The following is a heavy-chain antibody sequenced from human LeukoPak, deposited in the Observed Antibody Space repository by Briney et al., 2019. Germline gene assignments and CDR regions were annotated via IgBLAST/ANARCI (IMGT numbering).Heavy chain of an antibody. V-gene: IGHV4-59*01. CDR2: IYYSGST. CDR1: GGSISSYY. D-gene: IGHD1-26*01. J-gene: IGHJ4*02. Sequence: SETLSLTCTVSGGSISSYYWSWIRQPPGKGLEWIGYIYYSGSTNYNPSLKSRVTISVDTSKNQFSLKLSSVTAADTAVYYCARDYGELPFDYWGQGTLVTVSS. CDR3: ARDYGELPFDY.